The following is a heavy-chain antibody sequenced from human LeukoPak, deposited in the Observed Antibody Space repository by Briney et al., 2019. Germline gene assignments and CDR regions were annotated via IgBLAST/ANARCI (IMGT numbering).Heavy chain of an antibody. D-gene: IGHD6-6*01. J-gene: IGHJ5*02. CDR3: ARVLSGIAARPGVMGWFDP. Sequence: ASVKVSCKASGGTFSSYAISWVRQAPGQGLEWMGGIIPIFGTANYAQKFQGRVTITADKSTSTAYMELSSLRSEDTAVYYCARVLSGIAARPGVMGWFDPWGQGTLVTVSS. CDR2: IIPIFGTA. CDR1: GGTFSSYA. V-gene: IGHV1-69*06.